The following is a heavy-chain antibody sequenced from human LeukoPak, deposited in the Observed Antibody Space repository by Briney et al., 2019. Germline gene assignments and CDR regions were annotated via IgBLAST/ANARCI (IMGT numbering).Heavy chain of an antibody. V-gene: IGHV3-21*01. D-gene: IGHD1-14*01. CDR3: ASCIERTGAFDI. J-gene: IGHJ3*02. CDR1: GFTFSSYS. CDR2: ISSSSSYI. Sequence: GGSLRLSCAASGFTFSSYSMNWVRQAPGKGLEWVSSISSSSSYIYYADSVKGRFTISRDNAKNSLYLQMNSLRAEDTAVYYCASCIERTGAFDIWGQGTMVTVSS.